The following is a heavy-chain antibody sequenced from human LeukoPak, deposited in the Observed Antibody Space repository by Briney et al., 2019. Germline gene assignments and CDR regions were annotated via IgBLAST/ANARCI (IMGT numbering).Heavy chain of an antibody. CDR3: ARAWLRITMVRGVSHFDY. CDR2: INPSGGST. CDR1: GYTSTSYY. Sequence: GASVKVSCKASGYTSTSYYMHWVRQAPGQGLEWMGIINPSGGSTSYAQKFQGRVTMTRDASTSTVYMELSSLRSEDTAVYYCARAWLRITMVRGVSHFDYWGQGTLVTVSS. V-gene: IGHV1-46*01. D-gene: IGHD3-10*01. J-gene: IGHJ4*02.